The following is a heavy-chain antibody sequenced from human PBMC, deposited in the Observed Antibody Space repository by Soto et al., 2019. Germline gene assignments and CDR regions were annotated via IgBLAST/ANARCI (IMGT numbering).Heavy chain of an antibody. J-gene: IGHJ6*02. CDR3: ASMVYAIGGLDYYGMDV. V-gene: IGHV1-69*06. D-gene: IGHD2-8*01. CDR2: IIPIFGTP. Sequence: RASVKVSCKASGVTFSRQDMRWVRQAPGQGLEWMGGIIPIFGTPQYAQKFQGRVTITADKSTSTAYMELSSLRSEDTAVYYCASMVYAIGGLDYYGMDVWGQGTTVTVSS. CDR1: GVTFSRQD.